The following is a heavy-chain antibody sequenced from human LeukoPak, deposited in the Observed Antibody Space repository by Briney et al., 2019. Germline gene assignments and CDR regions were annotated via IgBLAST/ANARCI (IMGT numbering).Heavy chain of an antibody. CDR1: GFTFSSYW. CDR3: ARDPSGYSNAFDI. J-gene: IGHJ3*02. CDR2: IKQDGSEK. D-gene: IGHD3-3*01. Sequence: GGSLRLSCAASGFTFSSYWMSWVRQAPGKGLEWEANIKQDGSEKYYVDSVKGRFTISRDNAKNSLYLQMNSLRAEDTAVYYCARDPSGYSNAFDIWGQGTMVTVSS. V-gene: IGHV3-7*03.